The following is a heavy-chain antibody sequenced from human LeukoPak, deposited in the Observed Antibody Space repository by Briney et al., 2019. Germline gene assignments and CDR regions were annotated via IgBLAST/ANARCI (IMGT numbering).Heavy chain of an antibody. CDR2: IYYSGST. D-gene: IGHD3-10*01. V-gene: IGHV4-39*06. CDR1: GGSISSSSYY. J-gene: IGHJ6*03. CDR3: ARDTYYYGSGTSGMDV. Sequence: PSETLSLTCTVSGGSISSSSYYWGWIRQPPGKGLEWIGSIYYSGSTYYNPSLKSRVTISVDTSKNQFPLKLSSVTAADTAVYYCARDTYYYGSGTSGMDVWGKGTTVTVSS.